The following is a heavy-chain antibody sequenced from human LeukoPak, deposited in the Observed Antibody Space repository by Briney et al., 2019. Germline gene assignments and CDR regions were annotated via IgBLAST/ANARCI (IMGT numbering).Heavy chain of an antibody. CDR2: IFYSGTT. J-gene: IGHJ4*02. V-gene: IGHV4-39*01. Sequence: SETLSLTCTVSGGSISSSSYYWGWIRQPPGKGLEWIGNIFYSGTTYYNPSLMSRVTISVDTSKNQFSLKMRSVTAADTAVYYFARVLRGGTYYFDYWGQGTLVTVSS. D-gene: IGHD2-15*01. CDR3: ARVLRGGTYYFDY. CDR1: GGSISSSSYY.